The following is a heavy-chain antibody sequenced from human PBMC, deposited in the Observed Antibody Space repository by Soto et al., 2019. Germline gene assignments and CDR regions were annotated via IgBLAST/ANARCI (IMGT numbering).Heavy chain of an antibody. V-gene: IGHV1-69*02. CDR3: AISGIYYGAGSYYRPFTY. CDR1: GGTFSSYT. CDR2: IIPILGIA. Sequence: QVQLVQSGAEVKKPGSSVKVSCKASGGTFSSYTISWVRQAPGQGIEWMGGIIPILGIANYAQKVQGRVTITADKSTSTADIELSSLRSEDTAVYYCAISGIYYGAGSYYRPFTYCGQVTLGTVAS. J-gene: IGHJ4*02. D-gene: IGHD3-10*01.